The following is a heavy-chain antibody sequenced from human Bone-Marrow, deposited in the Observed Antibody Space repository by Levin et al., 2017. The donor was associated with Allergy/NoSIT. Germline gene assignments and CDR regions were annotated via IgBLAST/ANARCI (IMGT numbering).Heavy chain of an antibody. CDR2: IIESGGET. Sequence: PAGGSLRLSCAASGFTFSDYAMSWVRQAPGKGLEWVSGIIESGGETYYADSVKGRFAISRDNSKNTLYLQMNSLGAEDAAVYYCVRDYVAPRIKMLPAVINAPCDYWGQGTLVTVSS. CDR3: VRDYVAPRIKMLPAVINAPCDY. V-gene: IGHV3-23*01. J-gene: IGHJ4*02. D-gene: IGHD3-10*01. CDR1: GFTFSDYA.